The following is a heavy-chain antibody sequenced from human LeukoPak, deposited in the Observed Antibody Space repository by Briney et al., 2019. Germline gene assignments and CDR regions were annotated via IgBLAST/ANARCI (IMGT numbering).Heavy chain of an antibody. CDR2: IIPLFGTA. CDR3: ARDKNIVVVVAALVD. J-gene: IGHJ4*02. CDR1: RGTFSSYA. Sequence: ASVKVSCKASRGTFSSYAIRWVRQAPGQGLEWMGKIIPLFGTANYAQKFQGRVTITTDESTSTAYMELSSLRSEDTAVYYCARDKNIVVVVAALVDWGQGTLVTVSS. D-gene: IGHD2-15*01. V-gene: IGHV1-69*05.